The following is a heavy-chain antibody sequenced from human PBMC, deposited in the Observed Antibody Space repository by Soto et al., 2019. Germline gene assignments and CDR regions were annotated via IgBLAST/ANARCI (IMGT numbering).Heavy chain of an antibody. D-gene: IGHD1-1*01. CDR3: ARRISWYSFDS. CDR2: IFPDDSDI. Sequence: GASLKISCKASGYSFNRYWIGWVRQMPGQGLEWMGVIFPDDSDIRHSPAFRGQVTISADKSIHTVYLQYTGLKASDTATYYCARRISWYSFDSWGQGTPVTVSS. V-gene: IGHV5-51*01. J-gene: IGHJ4*02. CDR1: GYSFNRYW.